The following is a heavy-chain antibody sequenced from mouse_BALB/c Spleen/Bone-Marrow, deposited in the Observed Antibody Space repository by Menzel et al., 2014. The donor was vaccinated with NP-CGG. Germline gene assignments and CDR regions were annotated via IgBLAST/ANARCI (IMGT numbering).Heavy chain of an antibody. CDR2: IYPGDGDT. V-gene: IGHV1-87*01. CDR3: AGSSGWNAMDY. Sequence: QAQLQQSGAELARPGASVKLSCKASGYTFTSYWMQWVKQRPGQGLEWIGAIYPGDGDTRYTQKFKGKATLTADKSSSTAYMQLSSLASEDSAVYYCAGSSGWNAMDYWGQGTSVTVSS. D-gene: IGHD3-1*01. CDR1: GYTFTSYW. J-gene: IGHJ4*01.